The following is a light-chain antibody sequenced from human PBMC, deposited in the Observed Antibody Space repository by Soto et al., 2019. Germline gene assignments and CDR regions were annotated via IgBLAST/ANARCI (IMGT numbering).Light chain of an antibody. J-gene: IGKJ2*01. CDR3: QQSDSTPYT. Sequence: DIQMTQAPSSLSASVGDRVTITCLARQNIRTYLNWYQQKPWRVPKLLIYAASTLQSGVASRFSGSGSGTDFTLTIISLQPEDFAPYSYRQQSDSTPYTFGQRTKLDVK. CDR2: AAS. V-gene: IGKV1-39*01. CDR1: QNIRTY.